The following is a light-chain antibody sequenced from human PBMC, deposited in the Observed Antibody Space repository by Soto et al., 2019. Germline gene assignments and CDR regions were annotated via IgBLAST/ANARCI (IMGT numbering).Light chain of an antibody. J-gene: IGKJ5*01. CDR2: DAS. CDR3: QQYGSLPIT. CDR1: QSVSSSY. V-gene: IGKV3-20*01. Sequence: VLTQSPGTLSLSPGARATLSCRASQSVSSSYSAWYQQKPGQAPRLLIYDASSRATGIPDRFSGSGSGTDFTLTISRLEPEDFAVYYCQQYGSLPITFGQGTRLEIK.